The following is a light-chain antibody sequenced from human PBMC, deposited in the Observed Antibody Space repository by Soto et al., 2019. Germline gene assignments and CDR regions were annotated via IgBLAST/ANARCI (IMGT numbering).Light chain of an antibody. CDR1: SSDVGGYNF. CDR3: SSYTTSSTVV. J-gene: IGLJ1*01. Sequence: QSVLTQPASVFGSPGQSITISCTGTSSDVGGYNFVSWYQQHPGKAPKLMIYEVSSRPSGVSNRFSGSKSGNTASLTISGLQPEDEADYYCSSYTTSSTVVFGTGTKVTVL. V-gene: IGLV2-14*03. CDR2: EVS.